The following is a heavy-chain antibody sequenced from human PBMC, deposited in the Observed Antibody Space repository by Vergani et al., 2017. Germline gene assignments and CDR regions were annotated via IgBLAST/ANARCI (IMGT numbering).Heavy chain of an antibody. CDR3: ARGLGPEWPIGPY. CDR1: GGSFSGYC. Sequence: QVQLQQWGAGLLKPSETLSLTCGIRGGSFSGYCSTWTRQAPGKGLEWFGEVDHTGNVNYNPSLKSRVTISLDTSKNQVSLKLISVTAADTAVYYCARGLGPEWPIGPYWGPGTLVTVSS. CDR2: VDHTGNV. D-gene: IGHD3-3*01. J-gene: IGHJ4*02. V-gene: IGHV4-34*01.